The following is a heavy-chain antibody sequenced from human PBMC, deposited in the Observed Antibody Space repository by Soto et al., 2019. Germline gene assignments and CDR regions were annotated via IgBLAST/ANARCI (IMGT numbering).Heavy chain of an antibody. Sequence: ASVKVSCKSSEYTFTDYYIHWVRQAPGQGLEWMGLINPSGGSTSYAQKFQGRVTMTRDTSTSTVYMELSSLRSEDTAVYYCARGIVVVVAATAFDIWGQGTMVTVSS. CDR3: ARGIVVVVAATAFDI. V-gene: IGHV1-46*03. CDR1: EYTFTDYY. D-gene: IGHD2-15*01. CDR2: INPSGGST. J-gene: IGHJ3*02.